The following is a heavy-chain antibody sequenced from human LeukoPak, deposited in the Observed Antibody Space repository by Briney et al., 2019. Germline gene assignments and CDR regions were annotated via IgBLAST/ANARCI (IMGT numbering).Heavy chain of an antibody. CDR2: IYPDDSDT. J-gene: IGHJ4*02. Sequence: GESLKISCKSSGYSFTHYWIGWVRQMPGKGLEWMGIIYPDDSDTRYNPSFQGPVTISADKSINTAYLQWGSLKASDTAIYYCARTKMSTALTFDYRGQGTLVTVSS. CDR3: ARTKMSTALTFDY. CDR1: GYSFTHYW. D-gene: IGHD5-24*01. V-gene: IGHV5-51*01.